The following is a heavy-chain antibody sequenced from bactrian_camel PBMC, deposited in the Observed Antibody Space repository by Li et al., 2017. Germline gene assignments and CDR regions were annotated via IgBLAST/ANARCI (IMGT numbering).Heavy chain of an antibody. D-gene: IGHD5*01. CDR2: IRSDDDRA. Sequence: VQLVESGGGLVQPGGSLRLSCAASGFTFSSYYMSWVRQAPGKGLEWVSGIRSDDDRAYYADSVKGRFTISRDNAKNTLYLQLNSLKTEDTATYYCARDTGGVWPDTYNYWGQGTQVTVS. CDR3: ARDTGGVWPDTYNY. CDR1: GFTFSSYY. V-gene: IGHV3S40*01. J-gene: IGHJ4*01.